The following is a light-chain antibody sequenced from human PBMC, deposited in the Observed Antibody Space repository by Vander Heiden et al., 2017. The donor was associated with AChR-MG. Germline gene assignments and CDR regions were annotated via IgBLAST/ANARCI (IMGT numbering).Light chain of an antibody. CDR2: DVS. Sequence: QSALTQPASVSGSPGQSITISCAGTSNDIGDYKFVSWYQQHPGKAPTVIIYDVSKRPSGVSHRFSGSKSGNTASLTISGLQAEDEADYYCCSYAGSSFPYVFGTGTTVTVL. V-gene: IGLV2-23*02. CDR1: SNDIGDYKF. CDR3: CSYAGSSFPYV. J-gene: IGLJ1*01.